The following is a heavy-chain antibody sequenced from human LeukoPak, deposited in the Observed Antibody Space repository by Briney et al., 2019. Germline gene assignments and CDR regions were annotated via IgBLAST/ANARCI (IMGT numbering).Heavy chain of an antibody. J-gene: IGHJ3*02. CDR3: ARGPMPRSGGDAFDI. D-gene: IGHD3-10*01. CDR1: GFTFSSYA. Sequence: GGSLRLSCAASGFTFSSYAMHWVRQAPGKGLEWVAVISYDGSNKYYADSVKGRFTISRDNSKNTLYLQMNSLRAEDTAVYYCARGPMPRSGGDAFDIWGQGTMVTVSS. CDR2: ISYDGSNK. V-gene: IGHV3-30-3*01.